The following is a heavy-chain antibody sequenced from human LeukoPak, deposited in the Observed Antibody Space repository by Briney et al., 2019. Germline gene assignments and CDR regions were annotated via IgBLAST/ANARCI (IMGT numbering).Heavy chain of an antibody. CDR3: ARTPVGATPWGAFDI. CDR1: GGSISSYY. D-gene: IGHD1-26*01. Sequence: SETLSLTCTVSGGSISSYYWSWIRQPAGRGLEWIGRIYTSGSTNYNPSLKSRVAMSVDTSKNQFSLKLSSVTAADTAVYYCARTPVGATPWGAFDIWGQGTMVTVSS. CDR2: IYTSGST. J-gene: IGHJ3*02. V-gene: IGHV4-4*07.